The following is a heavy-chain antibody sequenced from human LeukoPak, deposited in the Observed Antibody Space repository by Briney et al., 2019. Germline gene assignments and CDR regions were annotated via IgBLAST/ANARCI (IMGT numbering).Heavy chain of an antibody. CDR2: INYSGTT. Sequence: SETLSLTCSVSGGSISSSTYYWGWICQPPGKGLEWIATINYSGTTHYNPSLKSRATISADTSNNHFSLKLNSVTAADTAVYYCARGRWISGSYYNFDRWGQGTLVTVSS. CDR1: GGSISSSTYY. J-gene: IGHJ4*02. CDR3: ARGRWISGSYYNFDR. D-gene: IGHD1-26*01. V-gene: IGHV4-39*07.